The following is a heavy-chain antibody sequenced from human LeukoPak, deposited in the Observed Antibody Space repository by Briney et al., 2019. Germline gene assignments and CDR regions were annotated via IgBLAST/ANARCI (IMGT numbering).Heavy chain of an antibody. CDR1: GGSISSYY. CDR3: ARAVVYYDSSGYYYYYGMDV. Sequence: SETLSLTCTVSGGSISSYYWSWIRQPPGKGLEWIGNIYYSGSTNYNPSLKSRVTISVDTSKNQFSLKLSSVTAADTAVYYCARAVVYYDSSGYYYYYGMDVWGQGTTVTVS. CDR2: IYYSGST. D-gene: IGHD3-22*01. J-gene: IGHJ6*02. V-gene: IGHV4-59*01.